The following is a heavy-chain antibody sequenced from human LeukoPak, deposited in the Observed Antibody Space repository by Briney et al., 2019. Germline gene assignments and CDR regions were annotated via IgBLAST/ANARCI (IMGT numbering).Heavy chain of an antibody. CDR2: IKEDGSEK. V-gene: IGHV3-7*01. CDR3: ARDLRGYSYGNDAFDI. CDR1: GFTFSSYA. J-gene: IGHJ3*02. Sequence: GGSLRLSCAASGFTFSSYAMSWVRQAPGKGLEWVANIKEDGSEKYYVDSVKGRFTISRDNAKNSVYLQMHSLRAEDTAVYYCARDLRGYSYGNDAFDIWGQGTMVTVSS. D-gene: IGHD5-18*01.